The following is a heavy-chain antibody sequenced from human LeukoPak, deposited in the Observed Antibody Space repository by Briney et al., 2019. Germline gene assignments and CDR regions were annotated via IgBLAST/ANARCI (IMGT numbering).Heavy chain of an antibody. CDR3: ARDRGPYSIDY. D-gene: IGHD1-26*01. CDR1: GGSISSGGYS. V-gene: IGHV4-30-2*01. J-gene: IGHJ4*02. CDR2: IYHSGST. Sequence: SQTLSLTCAVSGGSISSGGYSWSWIRQPPGKGLEWIGYIYHSGSTYYDPSLKSRVTISVDTSKNQLSLKLSSVTAADTAVYYCARDRGPYSIDYWGQGTLVTVSS.